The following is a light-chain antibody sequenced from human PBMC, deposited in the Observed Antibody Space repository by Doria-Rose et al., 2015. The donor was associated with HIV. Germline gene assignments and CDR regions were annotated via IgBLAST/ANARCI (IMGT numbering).Light chain of an antibody. CDR2: AAS. CDR3: QQTYSSPPWT. V-gene: IGKV1-39*01. CDR1: QTVSTY. Sequence: DIVLTKSPSSLSASIGARVTITCRASQTVSTYLNWFQQEPGKAPKLLIYAASRLQSGVPSRFSGSGSGTDFTLTISGLQPGDFATYYCQQTYSSPPWTFGQGTKAEMK. J-gene: IGKJ1*01.